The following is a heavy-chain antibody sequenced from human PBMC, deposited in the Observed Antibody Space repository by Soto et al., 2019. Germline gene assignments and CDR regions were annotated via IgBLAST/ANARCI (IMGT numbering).Heavy chain of an antibody. Sequence: GGSLRLSCAASGFTVSSNYMSWVRQAPGKGLEWVSVIYSGGSTYYADSVKGRFTISRDNSKNTLYLQMNSLRAEDTAVYYCARDGSSLTYCGGDCYSYWGQGTLVTVSS. D-gene: IGHD2-21*02. CDR1: GFTVSSNY. J-gene: IGHJ4*02. CDR2: IYSGGST. V-gene: IGHV3-66*01. CDR3: ARDGSSLTYCGGDCYSY.